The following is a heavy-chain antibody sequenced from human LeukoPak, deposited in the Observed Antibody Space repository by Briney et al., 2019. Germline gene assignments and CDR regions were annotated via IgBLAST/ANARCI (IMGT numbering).Heavy chain of an antibody. D-gene: IGHD3-10*01. Sequence: KAGGSLRLSCAASGFTFSSYSMNWVRQAPGKGLEWVSSISSGSTWIYYADSLKGRFTISRDNAKNSLYLQMNSLRAEDTAVYYCARVYYYTSGSRWGDYFDYWGQGTLVTVSS. V-gene: IGHV3-21*01. CDR2: ISSGSTWI. J-gene: IGHJ4*02. CDR3: ARVYYYTSGSRWGDYFDY. CDR1: GFTFSSYS.